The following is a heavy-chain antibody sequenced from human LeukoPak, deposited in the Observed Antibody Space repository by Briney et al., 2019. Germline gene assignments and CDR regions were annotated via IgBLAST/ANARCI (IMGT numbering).Heavy chain of an antibody. D-gene: IGHD2-15*01. CDR1: GFTFSSYA. V-gene: IGHV3-23*01. CDR3: AKGSTASCYSANDY. CDR2: ISGSDGRT. Sequence: GGSLRLSCTASGFTFSSYAMTWVRQAPGKGLEWVSVISGSDGRTYYADSVKGRFTISRDNSKNTLFLQMDSLRAEDTTLYYCAKGSTASCYSANDYWGQGTLVTVSS. J-gene: IGHJ4*02.